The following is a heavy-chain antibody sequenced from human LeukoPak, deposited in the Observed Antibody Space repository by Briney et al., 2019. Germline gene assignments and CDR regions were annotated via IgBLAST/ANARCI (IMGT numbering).Heavy chain of an antibody. J-gene: IGHJ3*02. D-gene: IGHD1-1*01. V-gene: IGHV3-23*01. Sequence: GGSLRLSCAASGFTVSSNCMSWVRQAPGKGLECVSAISGSGGSTYYADSVKGRFTISRDNAKNSLYLQMNSLRAEDTALYYCARGWKDAFDIWGQGTMVTVSS. CDR1: GFTVSSNC. CDR3: ARGWKDAFDI. CDR2: ISGSGGST.